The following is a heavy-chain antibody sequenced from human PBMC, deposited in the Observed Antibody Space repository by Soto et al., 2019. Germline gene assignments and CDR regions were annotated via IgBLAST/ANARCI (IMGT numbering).Heavy chain of an antibody. CDR2: INPSDGST. V-gene: IGHV1-46*01. J-gene: IGHJ1*01. CDR1: VYTFTTYY. CDR3: ARGPPGYCSGGSCLYAQYFHH. Sequence: ASVKFSCKASVYTFTTYYIHWVRQAPGQGLEWMGRINPSDGSTTYAQKFQGRVTVTRDTSTSTVYVELSSLRFEDTAVFYCARGPPGYCSGGSCLYAQYFHHWGLGTLVTVSS. D-gene: IGHD2-15*01.